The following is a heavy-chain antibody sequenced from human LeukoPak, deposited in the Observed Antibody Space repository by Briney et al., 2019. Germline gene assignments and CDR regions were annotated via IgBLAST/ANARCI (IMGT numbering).Heavy chain of an antibody. J-gene: IGHJ4*02. CDR2: IYYTGST. V-gene: IGHV4-39*01. D-gene: IGHD1-26*01. CDR3: ARRGGSGRAFDY. Sequence: SETLSLTCSVSGASISGGTYHWGWIRQPPGKGLEWIGSIYYTGSTYDNPSLKSRVTISVDTSKNQFSLKLSSVTAADTAVYFCARRGGSGRAFDYWGQGTLVTVSS. CDR1: GASISGGTYH.